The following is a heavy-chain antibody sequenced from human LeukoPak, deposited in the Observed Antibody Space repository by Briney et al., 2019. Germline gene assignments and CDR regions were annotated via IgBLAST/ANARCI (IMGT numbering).Heavy chain of an antibody. D-gene: IGHD1-26*01. CDR2: ISGCGGST. Sequence: GGSLRLSCAASGFTFSNYAMSWVRQAPGKGLEWVSAISGCGGSTYYADSVKGRVTISRDNSKNTLYLQMNSLRAEDTAVYYCAKDGASGSYYLLDVWGQGTTVTVSS. CDR1: GFTFSNYA. J-gene: IGHJ6*02. V-gene: IGHV3-23*01. CDR3: AKDGASGSYYLLDV.